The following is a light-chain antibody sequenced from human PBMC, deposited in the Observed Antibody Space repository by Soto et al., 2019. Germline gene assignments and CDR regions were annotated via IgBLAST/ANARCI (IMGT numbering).Light chain of an antibody. J-gene: IGLJ2*01. CDR3: QSYDSSLSGLPDVV. CDR2: GNS. Sequence: QAVVTQPHSVSGAPGQRVTISCTGSSSNIGAGYDVHWYQQLPGTAPKLLIYGNSNRPSGVPDRFSGSKSGTSASLAITGLQAEDEADYYCQSYDSSLSGLPDVVFGGGTPLTLL. V-gene: IGLV1-40*01. CDR1: SSNIGAGYD.